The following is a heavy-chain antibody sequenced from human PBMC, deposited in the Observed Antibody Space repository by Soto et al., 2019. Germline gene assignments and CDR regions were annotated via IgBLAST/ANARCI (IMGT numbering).Heavy chain of an antibody. D-gene: IGHD6-13*01. J-gene: IGHJ4*02. Sequence: EVQLVESGGGLVQPGGSLRLSCAASGFTFSTYWMHWVRQGPGKGLVWLSRINSDGSSINYADSVKGRFTISRDNAKNTLYLQTTRLRAEDTAVYCCASGLGSTWGLNDYWGQGTLVTGSS. V-gene: IGHV3-74*01. CDR1: GFTFSTYW. CDR3: ASGLGSTWGLNDY. CDR2: INSDGSSI.